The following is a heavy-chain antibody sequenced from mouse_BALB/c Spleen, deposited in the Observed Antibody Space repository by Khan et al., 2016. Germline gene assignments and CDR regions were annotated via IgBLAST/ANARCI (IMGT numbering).Heavy chain of an antibody. CDR1: GFDFSRYW. CDR2: INPGSSTI. CDR3: ARANYYAMDY. Sequence: EVKLLESGGGLVQPGGSLNLSCAASGFDFSRYWMSWARQAPGKGQEWIGEINPGSSTINYTPSLKDKFIISRDNAKNTLYLQMSKVRSEDTALYYCARANYYAMDYGGQGTSVTVSS. J-gene: IGHJ4*01. V-gene: IGHV4-2*02. D-gene: IGHD4-1*01.